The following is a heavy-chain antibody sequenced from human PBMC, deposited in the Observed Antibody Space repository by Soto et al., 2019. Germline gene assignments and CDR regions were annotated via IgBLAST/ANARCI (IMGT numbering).Heavy chain of an antibody. CDR2: IDSRGSGT. J-gene: IGHJ4*02. CDR3: TTVFDF. V-gene: IGHV3-74*01. Sequence: EVQLVESGGGLVQPGGSLRLSCATSGLTLTNYWMHWVRQDPGKGLVWVSRIDSRGSGTSYADSVKGRFTISRDIAKNTLYLQMNSLRAEDTAVYYCTTVFDFWGQGTLVTVSS. CDR1: GLTLTNYW.